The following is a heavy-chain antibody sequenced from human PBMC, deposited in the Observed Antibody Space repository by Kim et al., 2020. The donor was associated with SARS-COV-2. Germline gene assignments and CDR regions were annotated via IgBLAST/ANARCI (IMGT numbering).Heavy chain of an antibody. CDR3: ARDCGGDCFQWRDYYYGMDV. J-gene: IGHJ6*02. V-gene: IGHV4-38-2*02. CDR2: IYHSGST. D-gene: IGHD2-21*02. CDR1: GYSISSGYY. Sequence: SETLSLTCTVSGYSISSGYYWGWIRQPPGKGLEWIGSIYHSGSTYYNPSLKSRVTISVDTSKNQFSLKLSSVTAADTAVYYCARDCGGDCFQWRDYYYGMDVWGQGTTVTVSS.